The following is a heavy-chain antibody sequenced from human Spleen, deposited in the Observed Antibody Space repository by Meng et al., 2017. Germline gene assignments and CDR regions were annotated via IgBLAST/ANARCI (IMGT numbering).Heavy chain of an antibody. D-gene: IGHD5-24*01. CDR2: INWDGRST. CDR1: GFTFDDYG. V-gene: IGHV3-20*04. J-gene: IGHJ4*02. Sequence: GESLKISCAASGFTFDDYGMSWVRQVPGKGLEWVSGINWDGRSTGYADSVQGRFTISRDNAKNSLYLQMNSLRDEDTALYYCASLSIDGYNYKTPTDYWGQGTLVTVSS. CDR3: ASLSIDGYNYKTPTDY.